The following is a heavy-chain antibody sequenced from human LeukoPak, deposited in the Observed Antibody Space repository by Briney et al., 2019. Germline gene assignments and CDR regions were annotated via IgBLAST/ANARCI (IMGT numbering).Heavy chain of an antibody. CDR1: GFTFSSYS. CDR2: ISSSSSYI. J-gene: IGHJ4*02. Sequence: GGSLRLSCAASGFTFSSYSMNWGRQAPGEGLEWVSSISSSSSYIYYADSVKGRFTISRDNAKNSLYLQMNSLRAEDTAVYYCARYDSSGYCPFDYWGQGTLVTVSS. CDR3: ARYDSSGYCPFDY. V-gene: IGHV3-21*01. D-gene: IGHD3-22*01.